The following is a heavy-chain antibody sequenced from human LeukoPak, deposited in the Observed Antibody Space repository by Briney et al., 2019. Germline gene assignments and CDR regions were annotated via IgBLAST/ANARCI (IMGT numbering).Heavy chain of an antibody. J-gene: IGHJ5*02. Sequence: GESLKISCKGSGYSFTSYWIGWVRQMPGKGLEWMGIIYPGDSDTRYSPSFQGQVTISADKFISTAYLQWSSLKASDTAMYYCARTHYGSGSPHWFDPWGQGTLVTVSS. CDR1: GYSFTSYW. CDR2: IYPGDSDT. CDR3: ARTHYGSGSPHWFDP. D-gene: IGHD3-10*01. V-gene: IGHV5-51*01.